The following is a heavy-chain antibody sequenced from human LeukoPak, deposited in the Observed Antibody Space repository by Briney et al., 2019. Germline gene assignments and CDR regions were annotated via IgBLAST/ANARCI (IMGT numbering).Heavy chain of an antibody. V-gene: IGHV3-53*01. D-gene: IGHD3-22*01. CDR1: GFTFSSYA. CDR3: ARESLSSGYLRDAFDI. Sequence: GGSLRLSCAASGFTFSSYAMHWVRQAPGKGLEWVSVIYSGGSTYYADSVKGRFTISRDNSKNTLYPQMNSLRAEDTAVYYCARESLSSGYLRDAFDIWGQGTMVTVSS. J-gene: IGHJ3*02. CDR2: IYSGGST.